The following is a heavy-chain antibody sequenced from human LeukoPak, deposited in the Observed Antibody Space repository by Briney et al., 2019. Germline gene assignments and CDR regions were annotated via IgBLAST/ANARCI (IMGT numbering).Heavy chain of an antibody. CDR1: GYTFTSYD. D-gene: IGHD6-19*01. CDR2: MNPNNGNT. V-gene: IGHV1-8*01. J-gene: IGHJ4*02. CDR3: ARALSGCVLCFDY. Sequence: ASVKVSCKASGYTFTSYDINWVRQATGQGLEWMGWMNPNNGNTGYAQKFQGRVTMTRNTSISTAYMELSSLRSDDTAVYYCARALSGCVLCFDYWGQGTLVTVSS.